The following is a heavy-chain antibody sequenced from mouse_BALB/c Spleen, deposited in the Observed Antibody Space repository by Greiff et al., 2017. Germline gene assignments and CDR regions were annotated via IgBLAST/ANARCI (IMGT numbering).Heavy chain of an antibody. D-gene: IGHD2-4*01. V-gene: IGHV1S127*01. CDR1: GYTFTSYW. J-gene: IGHJ4*01. CDR3: TRGDYDGDY. Sequence: QVQLQQPGAELVKPGASVKMSCKASGYTFTSYWMHWVKQRPGQGLEWIGVIDPSDSYTSYNQKFKGKATLTVDTSSSTAYMQLSSLTSEDSAVYYCTRGDYDGDYWGQGTSVTVSS. CDR2: IDPSDSYT.